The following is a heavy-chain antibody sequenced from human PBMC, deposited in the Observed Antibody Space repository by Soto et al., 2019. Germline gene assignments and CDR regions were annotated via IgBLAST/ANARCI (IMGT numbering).Heavy chain of an antibody. J-gene: IGHJ5*02. CDR2: IYYSGST. CDR1: GGSISSGGYY. D-gene: IGHD3-22*01. V-gene: IGHV4-31*03. Sequence: PSETLSLTCTVSGGSISSGGYYWSWIRQHPGKGLEWIGYIYYSGSTYYNPSLKSRVTISVDTSKNQFSLKLSSVTAADTAVYYCARGRDYYDSSGSLGWFDPWGQGTLVTVPS. CDR3: ARGRDYYDSSGSLGWFDP.